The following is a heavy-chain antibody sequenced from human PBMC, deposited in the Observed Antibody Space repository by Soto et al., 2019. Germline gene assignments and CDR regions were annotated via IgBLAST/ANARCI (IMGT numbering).Heavy chain of an antibody. J-gene: IGHJ4*02. CDR3: ARVPAYYYDSSGNYYFDY. CDR1: GGSISSGDYY. Sequence: QVQLQESGPGLVKPSQTLSLTCTVSGGSISSGDYYWSWIRQPPGKGLEWIGYIYYSGSTYYNPSLKSRVTISVDTSKNQFSLKLSSVTAADTAVYYCARVPAYYYDSSGNYYFDYWGQGTLVTVSS. V-gene: IGHV4-30-4*01. CDR2: IYYSGST. D-gene: IGHD3-22*01.